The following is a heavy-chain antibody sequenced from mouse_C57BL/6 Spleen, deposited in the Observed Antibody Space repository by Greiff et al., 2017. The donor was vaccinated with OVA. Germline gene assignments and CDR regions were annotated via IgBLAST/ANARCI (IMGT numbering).Heavy chain of an antibody. CDR3: ARGLGGDAMDY. CDR1: GFNINNTY. J-gene: IGHJ4*01. CDR2: IDPANGNT. V-gene: IGHV14-3*01. Sequence: VQLQQSVAELVRPGASVKLSCTASGFNINNTYMHWVKQRPEQGLEWIGRIDPANGNTKYAPKFQGKATITADTSSNPAYLQLNSLTSEDTAIDYCARGLGGDAMDYWGQGTSVTVSS. D-gene: IGHD3-3*01.